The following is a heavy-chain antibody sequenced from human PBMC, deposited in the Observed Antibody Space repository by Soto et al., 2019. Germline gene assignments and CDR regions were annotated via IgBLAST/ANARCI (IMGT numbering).Heavy chain of an antibody. Sequence: GGSLRLSCAASGLTVSSNYMGWVRQAPGTGLEWVSLIYGGDDTYYADSVKGRFTISRDNSKNTLYLQMNSLRVEDTAVYYCARRGYEYESSGYYPLFDYWGQGILVTVSS. CDR2: IYGGDDT. J-gene: IGHJ4*02. CDR1: GLTVSSNY. CDR3: ARRGYEYESSGYYPLFDY. D-gene: IGHD3-22*01. V-gene: IGHV3-53*01.